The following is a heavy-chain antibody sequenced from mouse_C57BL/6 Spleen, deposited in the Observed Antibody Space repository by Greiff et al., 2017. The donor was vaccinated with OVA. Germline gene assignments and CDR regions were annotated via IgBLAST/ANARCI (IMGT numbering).Heavy chain of an antibody. Sequence: VQLQQPGAELVKPGASVKLSCKASGYTFTSYWMQWVKQRPGQGLEWIGEIDPSDSYTNYNQKFKGKATLTVDTSSSTAYMQLSSLTSEDSAVYYCARRLGYWYFDVWGTGTTVTVSS. V-gene: IGHV1-50*01. CDR3: ARRLGYWYFDV. CDR1: GYTFTSYW. D-gene: IGHD4-1*01. J-gene: IGHJ1*03. CDR2: IDPSDSYT.